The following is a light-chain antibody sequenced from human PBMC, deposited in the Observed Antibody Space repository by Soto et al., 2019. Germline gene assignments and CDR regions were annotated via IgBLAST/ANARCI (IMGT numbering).Light chain of an antibody. CDR3: QQYSSDSWT. J-gene: IGKJ1*01. Sequence: DIQMTQSPSTLSASVGDRVTITCRASQSISSWLAWYQQKPGEAPKLLIYDVSSLEGGVPSRFSGSGSGAEFTLTISSLQPDDSATYYCQQYSSDSWTFGQGTKVEIK. V-gene: IGKV1-5*01. CDR2: DVS. CDR1: QSISSW.